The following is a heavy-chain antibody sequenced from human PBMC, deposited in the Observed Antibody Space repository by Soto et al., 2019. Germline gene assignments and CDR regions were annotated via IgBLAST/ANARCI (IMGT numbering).Heavy chain of an antibody. CDR3: TTGQRGSWYPYYYYYCGMDV. Sequence: GGSLRLSCAASGFTFSNAWMSWVRQAPGKGLEWVGRIKSKTDGGTTDYAAPVKGRFTISRDDSKNTLYLQMNSLKTEDTAVYCCTTGQRGSWYPYYYYYCGMDVWGQGTTVTVSS. CDR1: GFTFSNAW. CDR2: IKSKTDGGTT. J-gene: IGHJ6*02. V-gene: IGHV3-15*01. D-gene: IGHD6-13*01.